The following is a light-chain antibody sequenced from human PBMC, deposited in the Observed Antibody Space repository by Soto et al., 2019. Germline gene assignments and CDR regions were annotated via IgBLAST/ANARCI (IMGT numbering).Light chain of an antibody. CDR1: QSVSSY. CDR2: DAS. Sequence: EIVLTQSPATLSLSPGERATLSCMASQSVSSYLAWYQQKPGQAPRLLIYDASNRATGIPARFSGSGSGTDFTLTISRLEPEDFAVYYCQQRSNWPRTFGQGTKVEIK. J-gene: IGKJ1*01. V-gene: IGKV3-11*01. CDR3: QQRSNWPRT.